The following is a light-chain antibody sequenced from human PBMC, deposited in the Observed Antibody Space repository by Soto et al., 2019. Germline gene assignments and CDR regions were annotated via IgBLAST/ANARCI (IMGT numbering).Light chain of an antibody. CDR3: SSYTTSRAYV. J-gene: IGLJ1*01. V-gene: IGLV2-14*01. Sequence: QSALTKTASVSGSPGQSITISCTGTSSDVGAYNYVSWYQQQSGKAPKLMIHEVSNRPSGVSNRFSGSKSGNTASLPISGLQAEDEDDYYCSSYTTSRAYVFGIGTKLTVL. CDR1: SSDVGAYNY. CDR2: EVS.